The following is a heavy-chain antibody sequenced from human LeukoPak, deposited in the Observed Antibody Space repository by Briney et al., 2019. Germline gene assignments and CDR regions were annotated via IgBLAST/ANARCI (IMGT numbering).Heavy chain of an antibody. J-gene: IGHJ4*02. V-gene: IGHV1-69*13. Sequence: SVKVSCKASGGTFSSYAISGVRQAPGQGLEWLGGIIPIFGTANYAQKFQGRVTITADESTSTAYMELSSLRSEDTAVYYCAREYLYCSSTSCYSEGFDYWGQGILVTVSS. CDR1: GGTFSSYA. CDR2: IIPIFGTA. D-gene: IGHD2-2*01. CDR3: AREYLYCSSTSCYSEGFDY.